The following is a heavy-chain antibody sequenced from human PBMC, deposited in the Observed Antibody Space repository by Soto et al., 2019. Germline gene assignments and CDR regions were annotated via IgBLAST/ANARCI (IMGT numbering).Heavy chain of an antibody. J-gene: IGHJ4*02. Sequence: LRLSCAASGFTFSSFGMHWVRQAPGKGLEWVAVIWHDGSIKYYGESVKGRFTISRDNSKSTLYLQMNSLRVEDTAVYYCARDERGTYFDYWGQGALVTVSS. D-gene: IGHD1-7*01. CDR3: ARDERGTYFDY. V-gene: IGHV3-33*01. CDR2: IWHDGSIK. CDR1: GFTFSSFG.